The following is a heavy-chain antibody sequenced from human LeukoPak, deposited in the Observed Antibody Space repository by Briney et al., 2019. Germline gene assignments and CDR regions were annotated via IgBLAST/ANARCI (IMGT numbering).Heavy chain of an antibody. CDR1: GFTFNSYP. J-gene: IGHJ4*02. D-gene: IGHD3-16*01. V-gene: IGHV3-30*04. CDR2: ISYDGYTT. Sequence: GGSLRLSCAASGFTFNSYPMHWVRQAPGKGLEWLAVISYDGYTTLHADSVKGRSTISRDDSRDTLYLQMNSLRSEDTAVYYCARDPRRGSPDYFDYWGQGTLVTVST. CDR3: ARDPRRGSPDYFDY.